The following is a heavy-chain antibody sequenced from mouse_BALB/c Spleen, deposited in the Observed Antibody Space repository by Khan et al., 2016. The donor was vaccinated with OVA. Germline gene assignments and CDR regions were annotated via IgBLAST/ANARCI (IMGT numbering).Heavy chain of an antibody. V-gene: IGHV14-1*02. CDR3: ARGDVNYYAMDF. J-gene: IGHJ4*01. CDR2: IDPENGNA. CDR1: GFNIKDHY. Sequence: VQLQQPGAELVRPGALVKLSCKASGFNIKDHYMHWVKQRPEQGLEWIGWIDPENGNAIYDPKFQDKASITADTSSNTAYLQLSSLTSEDTAVCYCARGDVNYYAMDFWGQGTSVTVSS.